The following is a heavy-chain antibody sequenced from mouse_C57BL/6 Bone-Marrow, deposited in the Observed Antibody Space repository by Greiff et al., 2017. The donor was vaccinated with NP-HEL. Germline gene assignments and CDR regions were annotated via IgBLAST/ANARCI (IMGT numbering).Heavy chain of an antibody. CDR2: IHPNSGST. Sequence: VQLQQPGAELVKPGASVKLSCKASGYTFTSYWMHWVKQRPGQGLEWIGMIHPNSGSTNYNEKFKSKATLTVDKSSSTAYMQLSSLTSEDSAVYYCGRKEGYGYDEGDPMDYWGQGTSVTVSS. V-gene: IGHV1-64*01. D-gene: IGHD2-2*01. CDR1: GYTFTSYW. CDR3: GRKEGYGYDEGDPMDY. J-gene: IGHJ4*01.